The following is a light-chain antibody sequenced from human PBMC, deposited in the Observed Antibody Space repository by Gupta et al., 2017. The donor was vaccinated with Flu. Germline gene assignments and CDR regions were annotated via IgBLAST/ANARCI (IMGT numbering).Light chain of an antibody. CDR1: NSDIGGYYY. Sequence: IAIICSGPNSDIGGYYYVSWYYQQLAKAPNHLIFEVITRPSAVATSLSASNSGSTASPPTTGLLDADEADYYCSSYTTSTTLVLFGSGTKLTVL. CDR3: SSYTTSTTLVL. CDR2: EVI. V-gene: IGLV2-14*01. J-gene: IGLJ1*01.